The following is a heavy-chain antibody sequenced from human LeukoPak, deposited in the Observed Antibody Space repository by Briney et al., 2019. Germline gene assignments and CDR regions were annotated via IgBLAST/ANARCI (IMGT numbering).Heavy chain of an antibody. CDR3: AHKVEIGVNTRYFQH. D-gene: IGHD3-10*01. CDR2: IYWDDDK. J-gene: IGHJ1*01. V-gene: IGHV2-5*02. Sequence: SGPTLVKPTQTLTLTCTFSGFSLSTNGMGVGWIRQPPGKALEWLALIYWDDDKRYSPSLKSRLTITKDTSKNQVVLTMTNMDPVDTATYYCAHKVEIGVNTRYFQHWGQGTLVTVSS. CDR1: GFSLSTNGMG.